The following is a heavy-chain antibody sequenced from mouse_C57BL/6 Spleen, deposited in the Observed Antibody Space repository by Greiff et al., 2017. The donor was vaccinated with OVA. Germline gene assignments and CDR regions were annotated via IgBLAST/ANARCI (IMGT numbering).Heavy chain of an antibody. J-gene: IGHJ4*01. CDR1: GYTFTSYW. D-gene: IGHD1-1*01. V-gene: IGHV1-55*01. CDR3: ARHGSSHYYAMDY. Sequence: QVQLQQPGAELVKPGASVKMSCKASGYTFTSYWITWVKQRPGQGLEWIGDIYPGSGSTNYNEKFKSKATLTVDTSSSTAYMQLSSLTSEDSAVYYCARHGSSHYYAMDYWGQGTSVTVSS. CDR2: IYPGSGST.